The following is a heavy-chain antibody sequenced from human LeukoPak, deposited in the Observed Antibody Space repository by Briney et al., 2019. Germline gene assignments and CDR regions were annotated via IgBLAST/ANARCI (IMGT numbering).Heavy chain of an antibody. Sequence: GGSLRLSCAASGFTFSDFYMSWIRQAPGKGLESVSYISGSSSNTNYADSVKGRFTISRDNAKNSLYLQMNRLRPEDTAVYYCARHPAEGDYWGQGTLVTVSS. V-gene: IGHV3-11*03. J-gene: IGHJ4*02. CDR2: ISGSSSNT. CDR3: ARHPAEGDY. CDR1: GFTFSDFY. D-gene: IGHD2-15*01.